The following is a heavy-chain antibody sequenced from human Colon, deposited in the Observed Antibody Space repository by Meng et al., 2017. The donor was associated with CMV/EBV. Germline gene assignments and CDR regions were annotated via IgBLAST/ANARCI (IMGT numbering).Heavy chain of an antibody. D-gene: IGHD6-19*01. J-gene: IGHJ4*02. Sequence: SLKISCAASGFTFDDYAMHWVRQPPGKGLEWVSGINWSGGSIGYADSVKGRFTISRDNSKNSLYLQMNSLRAEDTALYYCGKDRSSSGWYGTMKWGQGTLVTVSS. CDR3: GKDRSSSGWYGTMK. CDR2: INWSGGSI. CDR1: GFTFDDYA. V-gene: IGHV3-9*01.